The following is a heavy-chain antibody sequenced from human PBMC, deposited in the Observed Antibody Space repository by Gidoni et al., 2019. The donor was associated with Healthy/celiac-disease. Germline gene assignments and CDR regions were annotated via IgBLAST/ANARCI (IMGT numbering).Heavy chain of an antibody. CDR2: IDPCYSYT. D-gene: IGHD2-21*02. Sequence: EVQLVQSGAEVKQPGESLRISCKGSGYSFTSYWIRWVRQMPGKGVEWMGRIDPCYSYTNYSPSFQGHVTISADKAISTAYLQWSSLKASDTAMYYCARGMGKVGSVSGDPGDYWGQGTLVTVSS. J-gene: IGHJ4*02. CDR1: GYSFTSYW. CDR3: ARGMGKVGSVSGDPGDY. V-gene: IGHV5-10-1*01.